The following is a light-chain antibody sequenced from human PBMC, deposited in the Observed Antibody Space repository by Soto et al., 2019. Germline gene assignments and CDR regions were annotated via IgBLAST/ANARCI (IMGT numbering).Light chain of an antibody. J-gene: IGKJ1*01. CDR1: QSVSSSY. CDR2: GAS. V-gene: IGKV3-20*01. Sequence: EIVLTQSPGTLSLSPGERATLSCRASQSVSSSYLAWYQQKPGQAPRLLIYGASSRATGIPARFSGSGSGTDFTLTINRLEPEDFAVYYCQQYGSSPGTFGQGTKVDI. CDR3: QQYGSSPGT.